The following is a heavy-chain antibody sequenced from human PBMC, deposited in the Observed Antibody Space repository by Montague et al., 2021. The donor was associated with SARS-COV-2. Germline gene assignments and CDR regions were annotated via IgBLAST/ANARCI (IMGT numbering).Heavy chain of an antibody. Sequence: SETLSLTCLVSGDSVSSDCSFWAWLRPSPGKGLEWIRSLFDRGDTYPNPTLKDRLIMSVATSNNRFSLKLSSVSAAATAVYYCASHRVRYLVLTGYSGHFDVWGQGSLITVSS. CDR2: LFDRGDT. D-gene: IGHD3-9*01. V-gene: IGHV4-39*01. J-gene: IGHJ5*02. CDR1: GDSVSSDCSF. CDR3: ASHRVRYLVLTGYSGHFDV.